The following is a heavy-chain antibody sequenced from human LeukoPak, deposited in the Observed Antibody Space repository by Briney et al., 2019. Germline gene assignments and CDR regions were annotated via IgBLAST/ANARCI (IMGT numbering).Heavy chain of an antibody. CDR2: IYYSGST. D-gene: IGHD3-22*01. V-gene: IGHV4-30-4*01. J-gene: IGHJ4*02. Sequence: SETLSLTCTVSGGSISSGDYYWSRIRQPPGKGLEWIGYIYYSGSTYYNPSLKSRVTISVDTSKNQFSLKLSSVTAADTAVYYCASLYYDSSGYYYSYWGQGTLVTVSS. CDR3: ASLYYDSSGYYYSY. CDR1: GGSISSGDYY.